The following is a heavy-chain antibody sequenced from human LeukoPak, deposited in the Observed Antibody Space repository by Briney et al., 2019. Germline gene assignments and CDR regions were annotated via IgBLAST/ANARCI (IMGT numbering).Heavy chain of an antibody. D-gene: IGHD3-10*01. J-gene: IGHJ6*04. CDR2: ISGSGGST. V-gene: IGHV3-23*01. CDR1: GFTFSSYA. Sequence: GGSLRLSCAASGFTFSSYAMSWVRQAPGKGLEWVSAISGSGGSTYYADSVKGRFTISRDNSKNTLYLQMNSLRAEDTAVYYCAKPSGRGHYYYYYYGMDVWGKGTTVTVSS. CDR3: AKPSGRGHYYYYYYGMDV.